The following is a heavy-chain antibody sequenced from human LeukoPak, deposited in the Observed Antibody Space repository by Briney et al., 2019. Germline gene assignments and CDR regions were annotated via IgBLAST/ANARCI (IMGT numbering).Heavy chain of an antibody. CDR1: GFTFSSYG. CDR3: AKSDYSFDY. D-gene: IGHD4-11*01. V-gene: IGHV3-30*18. Sequence: GGSLRLSCAASGFTFSSYGMHWVRQAPGKGLEWVAVISYDGSNKYYADSVKGRFTISRDNSKNTLYLQMNSLRGEDTAVYNCAKSDYSFDYWGQGTLVTVSS. CDR2: ISYDGSNK. J-gene: IGHJ4*02.